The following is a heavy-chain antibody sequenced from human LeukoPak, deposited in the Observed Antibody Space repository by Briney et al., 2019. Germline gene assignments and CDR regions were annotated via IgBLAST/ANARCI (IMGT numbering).Heavy chain of an antibody. J-gene: IGHJ4*02. Sequence: ASVKVSCKASGYTFTSYGISWVRQAPGQGLEWMGWISAYNGNTNYAQKFQGRVTITTDESTSTAFMELSSLRSEDTAVYYCARGGGGATVLYYFDYWGQGTLVTVSS. CDR3: ARGGGGATVLYYFDY. CDR1: GYTFTSYG. CDR2: ISAYNGNT. D-gene: IGHD1-26*01. V-gene: IGHV1-18*01.